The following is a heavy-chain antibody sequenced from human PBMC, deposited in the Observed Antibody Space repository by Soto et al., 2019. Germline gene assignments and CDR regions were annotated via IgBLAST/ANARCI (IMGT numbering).Heavy chain of an antibody. J-gene: IGHJ4*02. Sequence: QAQLVESGGGVVQPGRSLRLSCAASGFTFSSYGMHWARQAPGTGLEWVAVISYDGSLQHYADSVKGRFTISRDNSKNMLILQMNSLRAEDTAVYYCAPDRGFGHASVPYSWGPGTLVSVSS. D-gene: IGHD3-10*01. CDR1: GFTFSSYG. V-gene: IGHV3-30*03. CDR2: ISYDGSLQ. CDR3: APDRGFGHASVPYS.